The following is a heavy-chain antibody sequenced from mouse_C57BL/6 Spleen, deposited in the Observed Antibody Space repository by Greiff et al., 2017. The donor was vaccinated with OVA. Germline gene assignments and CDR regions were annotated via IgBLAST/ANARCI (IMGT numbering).Heavy chain of an antibody. CDR1: GFTFSDYG. Sequence: VQLKQSGGGLVKPGGSLKLSCAASGFTFSDYGMHWVRQAPEKGLEWVAYISSGSSTIYYADTVKGRFTISRDNAKNTLFLQMTSLRSEDTAMYYCSRFDYDAYAMDYWGQGTSVTVSS. CDR3: SRFDYDAYAMDY. V-gene: IGHV5-17*01. CDR2: ISSGSSTI. D-gene: IGHD2-4*01. J-gene: IGHJ4*01.